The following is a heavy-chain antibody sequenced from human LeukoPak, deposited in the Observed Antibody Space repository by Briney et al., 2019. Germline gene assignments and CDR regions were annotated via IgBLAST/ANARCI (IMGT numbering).Heavy chain of an antibody. Sequence: QPGGSLRLSCAASGFTVSSNYMSWVRQAPGKGLEWVSVIYSGGSTYYADSVKGRFTISRDNLNNTLYLQMNSLRAEDTGVYYWARDEGYCELSSGYPNWGQGTLVTVSS. CDR3: ARDEGYCELSSGYPN. CDR2: IYSGGST. CDR1: GFTVSSNY. D-gene: IGHD3-3*01. V-gene: IGHV3-66*02. J-gene: IGHJ4*02.